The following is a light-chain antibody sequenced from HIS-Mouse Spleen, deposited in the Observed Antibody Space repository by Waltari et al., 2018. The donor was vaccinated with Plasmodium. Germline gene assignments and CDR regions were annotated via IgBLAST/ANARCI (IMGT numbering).Light chain of an antibody. V-gene: IGKV3-20*01. J-gene: IGKJ2*01. CDR3: QQYGSSPYT. Sequence: EIVLTQSPGTLSLSPGERATLSCRASQSVSSSYLAWYQQKPGQAPRLLIYGASSRATGISDSFSGSGSGTDFTLTISRLEPDDFAVYYCQQYGSSPYTFGQGTKLEIK. CDR2: GAS. CDR1: QSVSSSY.